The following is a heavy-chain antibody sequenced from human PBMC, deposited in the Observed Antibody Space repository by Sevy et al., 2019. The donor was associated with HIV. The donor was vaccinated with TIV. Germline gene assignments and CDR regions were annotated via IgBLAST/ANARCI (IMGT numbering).Heavy chain of an antibody. CDR2: ISGSANYI. J-gene: IGHJ3*02. CDR3: ARPYGSGSWEAFDI. CDR1: GFTFNTYT. V-gene: IGHV3-21*06. D-gene: IGHD3-10*01. Sequence: GGSLRLSCIASGFTFNTYTMNWVRQAPGKGLEWVSSISGSANYIYYADSVKGRFTISRENAKNSLFLQMNSLRVEDTAVYYCARPYGSGSWEAFDIWGQGTMVTVSS.